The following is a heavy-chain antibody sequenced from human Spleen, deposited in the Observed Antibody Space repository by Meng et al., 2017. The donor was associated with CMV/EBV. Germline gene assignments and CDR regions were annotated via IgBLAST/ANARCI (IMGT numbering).Heavy chain of an antibody. D-gene: IGHD3-16*01. CDR3: AKHGVSWGLDY. CDR1: GYIFTKYG. J-gene: IGHJ4*02. V-gene: IGHV1-18*01. Sequence: ASVKVSCKASGYIFTKYGVNWMRQAPGQGPEWMGWISAYNGDTMYAPKVQGRVTMTTDTSTSTAYMELRGLRSDDTAVYYCAKHGVSWGLDYWGQGTLVTVSS. CDR2: ISAYNGDT.